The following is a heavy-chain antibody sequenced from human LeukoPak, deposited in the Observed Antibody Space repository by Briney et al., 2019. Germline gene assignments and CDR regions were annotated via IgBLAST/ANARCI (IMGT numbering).Heavy chain of an antibody. CDR3: ARSSDYGDYD. V-gene: IGHV4-31*03. CDR1: GGSVNSGGYY. Sequence: SETLSLTCTVSGGSVNSGGYYWTWIRQHPGKGLEWLGYIYYSGRTYYNPSLKSRITISLDTSKNQFSLNLPSVSAADTAFYFCARSSDYGDYDWGQGTLITVSS. J-gene: IGHJ4*02. CDR2: IYYSGRT. D-gene: IGHD4-17*01.